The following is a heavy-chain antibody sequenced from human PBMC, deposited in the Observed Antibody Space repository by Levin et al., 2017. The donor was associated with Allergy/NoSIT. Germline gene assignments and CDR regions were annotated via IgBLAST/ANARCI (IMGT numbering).Heavy chain of an antibody. D-gene: IGHD3-22*01. J-gene: IGHJ4*02. V-gene: IGHV4-39*01. CDR3: ARRGYYDSSGFFVDY. CDR2: IYYSGST. Sequence: SQTLSLPCTVSGGSINNSSYYWGWIRQPPGKGLEWIGSIYYSGSTHYNPSLKSRVTTSVDTSKNQFSLKMRSVTAADTAVYYCARRGYYDSSGFFVDYWGQGTVVTVSA. CDR1: GGSINNSSYY.